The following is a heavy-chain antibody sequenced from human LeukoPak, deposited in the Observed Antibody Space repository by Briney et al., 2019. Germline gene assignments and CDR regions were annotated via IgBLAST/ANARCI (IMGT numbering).Heavy chain of an antibody. D-gene: IGHD4-23*01. CDR1: GFIFTNYL. J-gene: IGHJ4*02. CDR3: ARGRPHGNDY. CDR2: IASDGSST. V-gene: IGHV3-74*01. Sequence: GGSLRLSCAASGFIFTNYLMSWVRQAPGKGLVWVSRIASDGSSTTYADSVKGRFSISRDNAKNTLYLQMNSLRVEYTAVYYCARGRPHGNDYWGQGTLVTVSS.